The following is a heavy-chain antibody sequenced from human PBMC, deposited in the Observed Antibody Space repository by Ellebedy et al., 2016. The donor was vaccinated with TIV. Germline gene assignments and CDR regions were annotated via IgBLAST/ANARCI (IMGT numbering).Heavy chain of an antibody. Sequence: SETLSLXXAVYGGSFSGYYWSWIRQPPGKGLEWIGEINHSGSTNYNPSLKSRVTISVDTSKNQFSLKLSSVTAADTAVYYCARYCSSTSCYQTFDYWGQGTLVTVSS. D-gene: IGHD2-2*01. J-gene: IGHJ4*02. CDR2: INHSGST. V-gene: IGHV4-34*01. CDR3: ARYCSSTSCYQTFDY. CDR1: GGSFSGYY.